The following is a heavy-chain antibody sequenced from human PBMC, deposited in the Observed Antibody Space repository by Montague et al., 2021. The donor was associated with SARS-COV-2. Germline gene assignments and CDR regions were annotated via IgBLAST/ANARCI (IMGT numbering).Heavy chain of an antibody. CDR2: INHSGST. J-gene: IGHJ6*02. CDR1: GGSFSGYY. CDR3: ARGRRILLWFGELLSGGGYYGMDV. D-gene: IGHD3-10*01. V-gene: IGHV4-34*01. Sequence: SETLSLTCAVHGGSFSGYYWSWIRQPPGKGLEWIGEINHSGSTNXNPSLKSRVTISVDTSKNQFSLKLSSVTAADTAVYYCARGRRILLWFGELLSGGGYYGMDVWGQGTTVTVSS.